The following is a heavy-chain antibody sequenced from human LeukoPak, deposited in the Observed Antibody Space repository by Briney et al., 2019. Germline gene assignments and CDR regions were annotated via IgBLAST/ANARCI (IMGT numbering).Heavy chain of an antibody. J-gene: IGHJ4*02. CDR2: IYTSGST. D-gene: IGHD3-22*01. V-gene: IGHV4-4*07. Sequence: SETLSLTCTVSGGSISSYYWSWIRQPAGKGLEWIGRIYTSGSTNYNPSLKSRVAMSVDTSKNQFSLKLSSVTAADTAVYYCARLGKLYDSSGYSIDFWGQGTLVTVSS. CDR3: ARLGKLYDSSGYSIDF. CDR1: GGSISSYY.